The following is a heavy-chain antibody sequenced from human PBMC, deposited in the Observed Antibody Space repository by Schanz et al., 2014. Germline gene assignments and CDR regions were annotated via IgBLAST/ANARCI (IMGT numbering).Heavy chain of an antibody. Sequence: EVQLLESGGGLVEPGGSLRLSCASSGFSFTTYAMSWVRQAPGKGLEWVSSISSGGGSTYYADSVKSRFTISRDNSRNTLYLQMNSLRAEDTAVYYCARDGYSVVVISPTESFDIWGQGTMVTVSP. V-gene: IGHV3-23*01. D-gene: IGHD2-21*01. CDR2: ISSGGGST. CDR3: ARDGYSVVVISPTESFDI. CDR1: GFSFTTYA. J-gene: IGHJ3*02.